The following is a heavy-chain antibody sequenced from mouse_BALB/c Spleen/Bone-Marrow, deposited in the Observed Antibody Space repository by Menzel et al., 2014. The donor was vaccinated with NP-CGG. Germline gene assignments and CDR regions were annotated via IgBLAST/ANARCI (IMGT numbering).Heavy chain of an antibody. CDR3: AFITAIAY. CDR2: VGGGDSYT. Sequence: EVKLMESGGDLVEPGGSLKLSCAASGFTFSSYGMSWVRQTPDKRLEWVATVGGGDSYTYYPDFVKGRFTISRDIAKNTLYLHMSSLKSEDTAMYYFAFITAIAYWGQGTLVTVSA. D-gene: IGHD1-1*01. J-gene: IGHJ3*01. CDR1: GFTFSSYG. V-gene: IGHV5-6*01.